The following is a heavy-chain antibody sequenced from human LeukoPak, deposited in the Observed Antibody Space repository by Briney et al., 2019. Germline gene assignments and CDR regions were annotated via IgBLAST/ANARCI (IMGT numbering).Heavy chain of an antibody. J-gene: IGHJ6*03. CDR1: GFTFSSYS. Sequence: GGSLRLSCAASGFTFSSYSMNWVRQAPGKGLEWVSSISSSSSYIYYADSVKGRFTISRDNAKNSLYLQMNSLRAEDTAVYYCARGPGDYYYYMDVWGKGTTVTVSS. D-gene: IGHD3-10*01. V-gene: IGHV3-21*01. CDR3: ARGPGDYYYYMDV. CDR2: ISSSSSYI.